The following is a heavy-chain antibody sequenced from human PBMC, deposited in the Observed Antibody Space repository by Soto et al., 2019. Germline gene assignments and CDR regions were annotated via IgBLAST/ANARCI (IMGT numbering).Heavy chain of an antibody. V-gene: IGHV4-39*01. Sequence: PSETLSLTCTVSGGSISSSSYYWGWIRQPPGKGLEWIGSIYYSGSTYYNPSLKSRVTISVDTSKNQFSLKLSSVTAADTAVYYCARSPIAAADTNWFDPWGQGTLVTVPS. CDR1: GGSISSSSYY. CDR2: IYYSGST. J-gene: IGHJ5*02. CDR3: ARSPIAAADTNWFDP. D-gene: IGHD6-13*01.